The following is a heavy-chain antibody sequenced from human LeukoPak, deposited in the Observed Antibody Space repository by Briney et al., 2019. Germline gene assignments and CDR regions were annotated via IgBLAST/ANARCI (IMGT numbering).Heavy chain of an antibody. D-gene: IGHD3-16*02. CDR3: AKAPVMITFGGVIVKSYYMDV. CDR2: ISGSGGST. CDR1: GFTFDDYG. V-gene: IGHV3-23*01. Sequence: PGGSLRLSCAASGFTFDDYGMSWVRQAPGKGLEWVSAISGSGGSTYYADSVKGRFTISRDNSKNTLYLQMNSLRAEDTAVYYCAKAPVMITFGGVIVKSYYMDVWGKGTTVTVSS. J-gene: IGHJ6*03.